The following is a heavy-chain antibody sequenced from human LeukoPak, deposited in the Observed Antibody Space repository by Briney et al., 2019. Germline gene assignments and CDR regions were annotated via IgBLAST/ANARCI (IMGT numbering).Heavy chain of an antibody. CDR2: SHNDGNSV. CDR3: IRHNYGYDY. D-gene: IGHD3-10*01. V-gene: IGHV3-74*01. CDR1: GFTFNRYW. Sequence: PGGSLRLSCTASGFTFNRYWMHWVRQVPGKEVVWVSHSHNDGNSVSYADSVKGRFTASRDNAKNTLYLKMNRLRPEDTAVYYCIRHNYGYDYCGQGTLVTVSS. J-gene: IGHJ4*02.